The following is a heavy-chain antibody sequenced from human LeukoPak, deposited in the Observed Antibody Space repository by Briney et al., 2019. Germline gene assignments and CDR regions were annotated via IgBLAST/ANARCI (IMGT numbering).Heavy chain of an antibody. CDR1: GYTFTGYY. CDR3: AREWDSSGYLYGMDV. V-gene: IGHV1-2*02. D-gene: IGHD3-22*01. CDR2: INPNSGGT. Sequence: ASVKVSCKASGYTFTGYYMHWVRQAPGQGLEWMGWINPNSGGTNYAQKFQGRVTMTRDTSISTAYMELSRLRSDDTAVYYCAREWDSSGYLYGMDVWGQGTTVTVSS. J-gene: IGHJ6*02.